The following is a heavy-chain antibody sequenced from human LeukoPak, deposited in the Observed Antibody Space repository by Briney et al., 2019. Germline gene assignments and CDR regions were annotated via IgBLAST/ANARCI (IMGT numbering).Heavy chain of an antibody. CDR3: AGSPMYYDILTGYYTY. CDR1: GYTFSSYE. Sequence: PGGSLRLSCAASGYTFSSYEMNWVRQAPGKGLEWVSYISSSGSTIYYADSVKGRFTISRDNAKNSLYLQMNSLRAEDTAVYYFAGSPMYYDILTGYYTYWGQGTLVTVSS. D-gene: IGHD3-9*01. J-gene: IGHJ4*02. V-gene: IGHV3-48*03. CDR2: ISSSGSTI.